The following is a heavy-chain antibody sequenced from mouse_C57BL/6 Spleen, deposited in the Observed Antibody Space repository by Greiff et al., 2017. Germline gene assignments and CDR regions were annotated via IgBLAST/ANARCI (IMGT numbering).Heavy chain of an antibody. Sequence: EVMLVESGGGLVKPGGSLKLSCAASGFTFSGYGMHWVRQAPEKGLEWVAYISSDSSTIYYADTVKGRFTISRDNAKNTLFLQMSSMRSEYTAMYYCGKGGYGGNDWYFDVWGTGTTVTVSS. CDR2: ISSDSSTI. CDR3: GKGGYGGNDWYFDV. J-gene: IGHJ1*03. D-gene: IGHD1-1*01. CDR1: GFTFSGYG. V-gene: IGHV5-17*01.